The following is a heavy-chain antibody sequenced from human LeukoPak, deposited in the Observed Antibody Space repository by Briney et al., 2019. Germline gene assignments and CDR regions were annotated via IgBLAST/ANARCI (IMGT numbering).Heavy chain of an antibody. CDR1: QYTFTHHS. V-gene: IGHV1-2*02. J-gene: IGHJ6*02. Sequence: APVKVSCKPSQYTFTHHSMLWGREAPGHQLEWMRWINPNMGGRTYTQNFQGRVTMTRDTSISTAYMELSRLRSDDSAIYYCTRDHCSFANCYEDYYYGMDVWGQGTTVTVSS. CDR3: TRDHCSFANCYEDYYYGMDV. CDR2: INPNMGGR. D-gene: IGHD2-2*01.